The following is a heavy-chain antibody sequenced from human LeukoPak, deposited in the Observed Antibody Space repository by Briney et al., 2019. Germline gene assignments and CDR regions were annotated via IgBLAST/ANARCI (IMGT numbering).Heavy chain of an antibody. J-gene: IGHJ4*02. D-gene: IGHD1-14*01. CDR1: GFTFNNYW. CDR3: TRSPDGFDY. V-gene: IGHV3-7*03. CDR2: IKPDENEK. Sequence: PGGSLRLSCAASGFTFNNYWMSWVRQAPGKGLEWVANIKPDENEKFYVDSVKGRFTISRDNAENPLYLQMNSLRAEDAALYYCTRSPDGFDYWGQGTLVTVSS.